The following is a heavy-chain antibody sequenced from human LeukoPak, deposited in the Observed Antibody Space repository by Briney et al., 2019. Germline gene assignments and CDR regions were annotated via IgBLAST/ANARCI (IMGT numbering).Heavy chain of an antibody. CDR3: ANAVGPTTSLDY. CDR1: GYTFTDYY. J-gene: IGHJ4*02. Sequence: ASVKVSCKASGYTFTDYYIHRVRRAPGQGLEWMGWIIPQSGITKYAQKFQGRVTMTRDTSISTAYMELSRLRSDDTTLYYCANAVGPTTSLDYWGQGTLVTVSS. V-gene: IGHV1-2*02. CDR2: IIPQSGIT. D-gene: IGHD1-26*01.